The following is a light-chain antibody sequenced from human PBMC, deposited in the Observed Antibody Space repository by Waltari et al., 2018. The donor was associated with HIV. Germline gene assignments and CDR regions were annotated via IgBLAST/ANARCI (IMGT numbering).Light chain of an antibody. J-gene: IGKJ1*01. V-gene: IGKV3-15*01. Sequence: EILMSHSPATLSVSPGQRATLYCSATQRVNSNLAWYQQKPGQTPRLLIYGTSTRATEMPARFSGSGSGTEFTLTISSLQSEDFAVYYCHHYNNWRETFGQGTKVEIK. CDR3: HHYNNWRET. CDR2: GTS. CDR1: QRVNSN.